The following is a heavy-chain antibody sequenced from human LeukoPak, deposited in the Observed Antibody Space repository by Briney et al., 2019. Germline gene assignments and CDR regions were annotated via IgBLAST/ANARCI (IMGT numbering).Heavy chain of an antibody. Sequence: ASVKVSCKASGYTFTNYGISWVRQAPGQGLEWMGWISAYNGNTNYAQKLQGRVTMTTDTSTSTAYMELSSLRSEDTAVYYCARVSSGYEGSDYWGQGTLVTVSS. J-gene: IGHJ4*02. CDR1: GYTFTNYG. D-gene: IGHD5-12*01. V-gene: IGHV1-18*01. CDR3: ARVSSGYEGSDY. CDR2: ISAYNGNT.